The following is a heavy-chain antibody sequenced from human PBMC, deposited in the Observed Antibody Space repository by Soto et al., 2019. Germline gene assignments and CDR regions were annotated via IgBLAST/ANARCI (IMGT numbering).Heavy chain of an antibody. CDR3: ARVRRVAAYNWFDP. CDR1: SGSISSSNW. Sequence: SETLSLTCAVSSGSISSSNWWSWVRQPPGKGLEWIGEIYHSGSTNYNPSLKSRVTISVDKSKNQFSLKLSSVTAADTAVYYCARVRRVAAYNWFDPWGQGTLVTVSS. D-gene: IGHD2-15*01. J-gene: IGHJ5*02. V-gene: IGHV4-4*02. CDR2: IYHSGST.